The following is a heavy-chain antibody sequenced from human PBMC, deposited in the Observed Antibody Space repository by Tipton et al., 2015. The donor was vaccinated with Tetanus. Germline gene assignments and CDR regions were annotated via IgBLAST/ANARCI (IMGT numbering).Heavy chain of an antibody. CDR1: GFTFSNYG. D-gene: IGHD3-22*01. J-gene: IGHJ4*02. V-gene: IGHV3-23*01. Sequence: SLRLSRAASGFTFSNYGMNWVRQAPGKGLEWVSTISSTSYYTYYADSVKGRFTISRDNSRNTLYLQMNSLRAEDTAVYFCAGVYYYDSVGPWGIDYWGQGTLVTVSS. CDR3: AGVYYYDSVGPWGIDY. CDR2: ISSTSYYT.